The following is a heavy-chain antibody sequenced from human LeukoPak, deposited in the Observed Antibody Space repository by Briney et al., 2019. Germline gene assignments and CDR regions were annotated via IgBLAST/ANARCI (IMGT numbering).Heavy chain of an antibody. CDR1: GFTFSGSA. CDR3: TRPFRELRGYYYYYMDV. J-gene: IGHJ6*03. D-gene: IGHD1-26*01. CDR2: IRSKANSYAT. Sequence: AGGSLRLSCAASGFTFSGSAMHWVRQASGKGLEWVGRIRSKANSYATAYAASVKGRFAISRDDSKNTAYLQMNSLKTEDTAVYYCTRPFRELRGYYYYYMDVWGKGTTVTVSS. V-gene: IGHV3-73*01.